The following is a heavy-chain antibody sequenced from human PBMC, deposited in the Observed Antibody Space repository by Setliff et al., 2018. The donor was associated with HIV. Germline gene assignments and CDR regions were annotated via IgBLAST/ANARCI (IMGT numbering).Heavy chain of an antibody. CDR1: GASISSGGYY. CDR2: ILDSGST. Sequence: SETLSLTCTVSGASISSGGYYWNWIRQLPGKGLEWIGYILDSGSTHYNPSLRGRLSMSIDTSASQFSVELTSVTAADTALYFCARVPNWGSAPFAYDVWGLGTMVTV. J-gene: IGHJ3*01. CDR3: ARVPNWGSAPFAYDV. D-gene: IGHD7-27*01. V-gene: IGHV4-31*03.